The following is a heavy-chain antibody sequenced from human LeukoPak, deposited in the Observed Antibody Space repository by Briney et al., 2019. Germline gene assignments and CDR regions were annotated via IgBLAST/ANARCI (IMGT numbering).Heavy chain of an antibody. Sequence: SETLSLTCTVSGGSISSYYWSWMRQPPGKGLEWIGYIYYSGSTNYNPSLKSRVTISVDTSKNQFSLKLSSVTAADTAVYYCARGILYSYGPDYWGQGTLVTVSS. V-gene: IGHV4-59*01. D-gene: IGHD5-18*01. CDR1: GGSISSYY. CDR2: IYYSGST. J-gene: IGHJ4*02. CDR3: ARGILYSYGPDY.